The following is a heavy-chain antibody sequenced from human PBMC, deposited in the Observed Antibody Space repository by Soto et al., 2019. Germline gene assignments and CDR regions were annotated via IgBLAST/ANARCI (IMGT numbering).Heavy chain of an antibody. CDR3: ARLLGSSGWTGRNWFDP. V-gene: IGHV4-38-2*02. D-gene: IGHD6-19*01. CDR1: AYSISNGYY. J-gene: IGHJ5*02. Sequence: SETLSLTCTVSAYSISNGYYWGWIRQPPGKGLEWIGTIYHSGSTYYNPSLQSRVTISVDTSKNQFSLKLSSVTAADTAVYYCARLLGSSGWTGRNWFDPWGPGTLVTVSS. CDR2: IYHSGST.